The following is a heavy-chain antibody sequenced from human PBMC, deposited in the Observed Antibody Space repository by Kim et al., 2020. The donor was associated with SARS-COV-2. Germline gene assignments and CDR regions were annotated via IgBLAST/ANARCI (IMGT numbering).Heavy chain of an antibody. CDR1: GYTFSSYA. D-gene: IGHD1-1*01. CDR2: ISAGYGNT. CDR3: TRSPNTISDWFEP. Sequence: ASVKVSCKTSGYTFSSYAIHWVRQAPGQRLEWLGWISAGYGNTKYSQKFQGRLTITRDSSASTAYMELRSLTSEDTALYYCTRSPNTISDWFEPWGQRTLVTVSS. J-gene: IGHJ5*02. V-gene: IGHV1-3*01.